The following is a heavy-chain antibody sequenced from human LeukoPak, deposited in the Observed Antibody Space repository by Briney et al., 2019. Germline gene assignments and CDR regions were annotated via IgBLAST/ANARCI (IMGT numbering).Heavy chain of an antibody. D-gene: IGHD2-2*01. CDR2: ISAYNGNT. CDR3: ARSRMSDAFDI. CDR1: GYTLSNYG. V-gene: IGHV1-18*01. J-gene: IGHJ3*02. Sequence: GASVKVSCKASGYTLSNYGISWVRQAPGQGFEWMGWISAYNGNTNYPQKFQGRVTMTRDTSISTAYMELSRLRSDDTALYYCARSRMSDAFDIWGQGTMVTVSS.